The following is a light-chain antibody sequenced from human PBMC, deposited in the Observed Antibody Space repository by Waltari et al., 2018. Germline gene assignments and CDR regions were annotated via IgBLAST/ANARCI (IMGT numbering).Light chain of an antibody. V-gene: IGKV1-39*01. CDR3: QQSYT. CDR1: QSISEY. Sequence: DIQMTQSPSSLSASVGAKVTITCRASQSISEYVNWYQQKPGKAPKLLIYGASSLQSGVPSRFSGSGSGTDFTLSITSLQPEDSATYYCQQSYTFGGGTKVEIK. CDR2: GAS. J-gene: IGKJ4*01.